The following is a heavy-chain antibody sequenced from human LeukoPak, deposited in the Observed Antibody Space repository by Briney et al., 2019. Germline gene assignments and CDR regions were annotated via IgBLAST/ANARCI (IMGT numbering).Heavy chain of an antibody. CDR3: AKDRGPNGVRLIDY. V-gene: IGHV3-30-3*01. D-gene: IGHD2-8*01. CDR1: GFTFSSYA. J-gene: IGHJ4*02. CDR2: ISYDGSNK. Sequence: PGGSLRLSCAASGFTFSSYAMRWVRQAPGRGLEWVAVISYDGSNKYYADSVKGRFTISRDNSKNTLYLQMNSLRAEDTAVYYCAKDRGPNGVRLIDYWGQGTLVTVSS.